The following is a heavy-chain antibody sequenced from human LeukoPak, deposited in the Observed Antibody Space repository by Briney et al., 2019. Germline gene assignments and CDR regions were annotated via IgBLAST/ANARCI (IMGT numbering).Heavy chain of an antibody. J-gene: IGHJ4*02. D-gene: IGHD2-2*01. CDR2: IIPIFGTA. Sequence: SVKVSCKASGGTFSSYAISWVRQAPGQGLEWMGGIIPIFGTANYAQKFQGRVTITADESTSTAYMELSSLRSEDTAVYYCARWGDIVVVPAAMAYFDYWGQRTLVTVSS. CDR1: GGTFSSYA. V-gene: IGHV1-69*13. CDR3: ARWGDIVVVPAAMAYFDY.